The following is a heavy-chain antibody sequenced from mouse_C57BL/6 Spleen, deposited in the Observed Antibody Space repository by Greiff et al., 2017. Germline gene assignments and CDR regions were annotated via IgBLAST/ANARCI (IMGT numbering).Heavy chain of an antibody. D-gene: IGHD2-4*01. CDR3: ARDDYDYDGGPFAY. CDR2: SRNKANDYTT. V-gene: IGHV7-1*01. CDR1: GFTFSDFY. Sequence: EVHLVDSGGGLVQSGRSLRLSCATSGFTFSDFYMEWVRQAPGKGLEWIAASRNKANDYTTEYSASVKGRFIVSRDTSQSILYLQMNALRAEDTAIYYCARDDYDYDGGPFAYWGQGTLVTVSA. J-gene: IGHJ3*01.